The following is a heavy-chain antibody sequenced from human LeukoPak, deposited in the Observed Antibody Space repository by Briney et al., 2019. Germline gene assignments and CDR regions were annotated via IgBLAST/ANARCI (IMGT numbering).Heavy chain of an antibody. J-gene: IGHJ4*02. Sequence: GASVKVSCKASGCTFTGYYMHWVRQAPGQGLEWMGWINPNSGGTNYAQKFQGRVTMTRDTSISTAYMELSRLRSDDTAVYYCARGKRYNNQSKYRNTYYFDYWGQGTLVTVSS. CDR3: ARGKRYNNQSKYRNTYYFDY. CDR1: GCTFTGYY. CDR2: INPNSGGT. V-gene: IGHV1-2*02. D-gene: IGHD2/OR15-2a*01.